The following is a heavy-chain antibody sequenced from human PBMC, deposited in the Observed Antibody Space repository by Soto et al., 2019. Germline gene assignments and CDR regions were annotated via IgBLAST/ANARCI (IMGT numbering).Heavy chain of an antibody. J-gene: IGHJ4*02. Sequence: QVQLVQSGAEVKKPGSSVKVSCKASGGTFSSYTISWVRQAPGQGLEWMGRIIPILGIANYAQKFQGRVTITADKSTSTAHMELSSLRSEDPAVYYCSREGYCSSTSCHNTKFDYWGQGTLVTVSS. V-gene: IGHV1-69*08. CDR1: GGTFSSYT. CDR3: SREGYCSSTSCHNTKFDY. CDR2: IIPILGIA. D-gene: IGHD2-2*01.